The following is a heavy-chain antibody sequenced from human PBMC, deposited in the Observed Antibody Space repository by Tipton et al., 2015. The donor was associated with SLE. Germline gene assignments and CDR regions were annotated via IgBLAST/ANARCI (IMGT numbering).Heavy chain of an antibody. Sequence: LRLSCAVSGGSISSHYWSWIRQPPGKGLEWIGYTYYSGSTNYNPSLKSRVTISVDTSKNQFSLKLSSVTAADTAVYYCARDLSGSPGDYWGQGTLVTVSS. CDR2: TYYSGST. D-gene: IGHD1-26*01. J-gene: IGHJ4*02. V-gene: IGHV4-59*11. CDR1: GGSISSHY. CDR3: ARDLSGSPGDY.